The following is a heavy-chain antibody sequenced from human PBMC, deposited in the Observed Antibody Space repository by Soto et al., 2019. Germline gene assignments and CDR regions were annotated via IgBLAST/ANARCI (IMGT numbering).Heavy chain of an antibody. Sequence: GGSLRLSCATSGFPFNSYGMHWVRQAPGKGLEWVAVISYDGSDKYYADSVKGRFTISRDNSKNALYLQMNSLRVEDTAVYYCAKDRVVRMILRPPGWFDYWGQGTRVTVSS. CDR2: ISYDGSDK. J-gene: IGHJ5*01. D-gene: IGHD2-15*01. CDR3: AKDRVVRMILRPPGWFDY. V-gene: IGHV3-30*18. CDR1: GFPFNSYG.